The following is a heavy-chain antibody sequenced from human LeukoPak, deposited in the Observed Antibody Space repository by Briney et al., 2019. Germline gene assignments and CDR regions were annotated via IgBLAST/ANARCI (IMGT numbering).Heavy chain of an antibody. CDR2: IYHSGST. J-gene: IGHJ3*02. V-gene: IGHV4-38-2*02. Sequence: SETLSLTCTVSGYSISSGYYWGWIRQPPGKGLEWIGSIYHSGSTYYNPSLKSPVTISVDTSKNQFSLKLSSVTAADTAVYYCARGRARQIWGQGTMVTVSS. CDR1: GYSISSGYY. CDR3: ARGRARQI.